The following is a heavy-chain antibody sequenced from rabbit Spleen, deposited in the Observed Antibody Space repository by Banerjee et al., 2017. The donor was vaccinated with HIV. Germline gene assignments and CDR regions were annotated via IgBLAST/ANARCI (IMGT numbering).Heavy chain of an antibody. Sequence: QQQLEESGGGLVQPTGSLTLTCKASGFSFGDRDVMCWVRQAPGKGLEWIACINAATAKPVYATWAKGRFTISRTSSTTVTLRMTSLTAADRATYFCARDLLGVIGWNFYLWGPGTLVTVS. CDR1: GFSFGDRDV. CDR2: INAATAKP. D-gene: IGHD1-1*01. CDR3: ARDLLGVIGWNFYL. V-gene: IGHV1S45*01. J-gene: IGHJ4*01.